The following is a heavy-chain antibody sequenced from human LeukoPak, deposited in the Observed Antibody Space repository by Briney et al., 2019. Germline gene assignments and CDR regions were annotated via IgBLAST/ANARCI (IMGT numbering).Heavy chain of an antibody. CDR3: ARGSPLTGPDY. J-gene: IGHJ4*02. Sequence: SETLSLTCAVYGGSFSGYYWSWIRQPPGKGLEWIGEINHSGSTNYNPSLKSRVTISVDTSKNQSSLKLSSVTAADTAVYYCARGSPLTGPDYWGQGTLVTVSS. CDR2: INHSGST. D-gene: IGHD2-8*02. CDR1: GGSFSGYY. V-gene: IGHV4-34*01.